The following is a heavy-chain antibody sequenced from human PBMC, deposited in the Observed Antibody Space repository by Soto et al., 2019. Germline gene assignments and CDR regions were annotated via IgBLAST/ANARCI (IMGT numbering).Heavy chain of an antibody. D-gene: IGHD3-22*01. CDR1: GGSISSYY. CDR3: ARVQWDYYDSSGYGMDV. V-gene: IGHV4-59*01. Sequence: SETLSLTYTVSGGSISSYYWSWIRQPPGKGLEWIGYIYYSGSTNYNPSLKSRVTISVDTSKNQFSLKLSSVTAADTAVYYCARVQWDYYDSSGYGMDVWGQGTTVTVSS. J-gene: IGHJ6*02. CDR2: IYYSGST.